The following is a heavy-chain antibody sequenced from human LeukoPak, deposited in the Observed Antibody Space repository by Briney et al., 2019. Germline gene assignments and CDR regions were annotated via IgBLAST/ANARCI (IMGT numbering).Heavy chain of an antibody. V-gene: IGHV1-46*01. CDR2: INPTGGST. CDR1: GYTFTSYD. D-gene: IGHD2-21*02. CDR3: ARDHYHKIHSVMVTATDY. J-gene: IGHJ4*02. Sequence: GASVKVSCKASGYTFTSYDMHCGRQAPGEGLEGMGIINPTGGSTSYAQKFQGRVTMTRDTSTSTVYMELSSLRSEDTAVYYCARDHYHKIHSVMVTATDYWGTGTLVIVSS.